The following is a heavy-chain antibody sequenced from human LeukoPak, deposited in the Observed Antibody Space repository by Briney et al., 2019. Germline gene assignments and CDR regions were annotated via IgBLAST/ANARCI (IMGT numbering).Heavy chain of an antibody. Sequence: GGSLRLSCAASGFTFSSYSMNGVRQAPGKGLEGVSSISSSSSYIYYADSVKGRFTISRDNAKNSLYLQMNSLRAEDTAVYYCARVRDYSSSSPPADAFDIWGQGTMVTVSS. D-gene: IGHD6-6*01. CDR1: GFTFSSYS. J-gene: IGHJ3*02. CDR2: ISSSSSYI. CDR3: ARVRDYSSSSPPADAFDI. V-gene: IGHV3-21*01.